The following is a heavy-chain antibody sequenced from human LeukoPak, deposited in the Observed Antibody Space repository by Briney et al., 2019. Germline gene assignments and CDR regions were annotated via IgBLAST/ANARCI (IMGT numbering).Heavy chain of an antibody. D-gene: IGHD4-11*01. CDR1: GGSISSDY. V-gene: IGHV4-59*01. J-gene: IGHJ4*02. CDR2: IYYSGRT. Sequence: PLETLSLTCTVSGGSISSDYWSWIRQPPGKGLEWVGYIYYSGRTFYNPSLKSRVTMSVHTSKNQFSLKLSSVTAADTAIYYCARGFYSPAYWGQGTLVTVSS. CDR3: ARGFYSPAY.